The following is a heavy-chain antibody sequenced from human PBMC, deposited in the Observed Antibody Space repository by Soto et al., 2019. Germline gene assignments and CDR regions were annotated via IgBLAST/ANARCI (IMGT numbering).Heavy chain of an antibody. CDR2: IYYSGST. V-gene: IGHV4-59*01. J-gene: IGHJ4*02. D-gene: IGHD4-17*01. CDR3: ARGDYRDRTYFHY. Sequence: SETLSLTCTVSGGSISGYYWSWIRQPPGKGLEWIGYIYYSGSTNYNPSLKSRVTISVDTSKNQFSLKLTSVTAADTAVYYCARGDYRDRTYFHYWGQGTLVTVYS. CDR1: GGSISGYY.